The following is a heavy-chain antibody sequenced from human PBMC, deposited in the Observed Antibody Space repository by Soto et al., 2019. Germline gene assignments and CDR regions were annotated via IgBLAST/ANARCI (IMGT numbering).Heavy chain of an antibody. CDR3: AKDGVYYDILTGYYQPSAYYGMDV. Sequence: PGGSLRLSCAASGFTFSSYSMNWVRQAPGKGLEWVSSISSSSSYIYYADSVKGRFTISRDNSKNTLYLQMNSLRAEDTAVYYCAKDGVYYDILTGYYQPSAYYGMDVWGQGTTVTVSS. J-gene: IGHJ6*02. CDR2: ISSSSSYI. V-gene: IGHV3-21*01. CDR1: GFTFSSYS. D-gene: IGHD3-9*01.